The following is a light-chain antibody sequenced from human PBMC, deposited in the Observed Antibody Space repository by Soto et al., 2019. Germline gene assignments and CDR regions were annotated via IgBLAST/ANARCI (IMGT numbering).Light chain of an antibody. CDR3: SSYTSSSIDYV. Sequence: QSALTQPASVSGSPGQSITISCTGTSSEVGGYNYVSWYQQHPGKAPKLMIYEVSNRPSGVSNRFSGSKSGNTASLTISGLQAEDEADYYCSSYTSSSIDYVFGTGTK. CDR2: EVS. V-gene: IGLV2-14*01. CDR1: SSEVGGYNY. J-gene: IGLJ1*01.